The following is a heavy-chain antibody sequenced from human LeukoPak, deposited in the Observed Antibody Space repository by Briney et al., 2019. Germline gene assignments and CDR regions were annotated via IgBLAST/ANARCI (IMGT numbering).Heavy chain of an antibody. J-gene: IGHJ4*02. CDR3: ARCSDILTGYSHFDY. CDR2: IKQDGSEK. V-gene: IGHV3-7*01. Sequence: GGSLRLSCAASGFTFSSYWMSWVRQAPGKGLEWVANIKQDGSEKYYVDSVKGRFTISRDNAKNSLYLQMNSLRAEDTAVYYCARCSDILTGYSHFDYWGQGTLVTVSS. D-gene: IGHD3-9*01. CDR1: GFTFSSYW.